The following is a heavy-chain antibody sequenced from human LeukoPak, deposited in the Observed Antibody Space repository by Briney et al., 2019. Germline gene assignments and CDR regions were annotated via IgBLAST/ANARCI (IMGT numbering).Heavy chain of an antibody. CDR3: ARGLGYDFWSGYSPGYYFDY. Sequence: ASVKVSCKASGYTFTSYGISWVRQAPGHGLEWMGWISAYNGNTNYAQKLQGRVTMTTDTSTSTAYMELRSLRSDDTAVYYCARGLGYDFWSGYSPGYYFDYWGQGTLVIVSS. CDR1: GYTFTSYG. V-gene: IGHV1-18*01. CDR2: ISAYNGNT. D-gene: IGHD3-3*01. J-gene: IGHJ4*02.